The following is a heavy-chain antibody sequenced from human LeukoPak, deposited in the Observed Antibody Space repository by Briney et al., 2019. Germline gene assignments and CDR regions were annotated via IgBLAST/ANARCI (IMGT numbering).Heavy chain of an antibody. J-gene: IGHJ4*02. Sequence: PSETLSLTCTVSGGSISSYYWSWIRQPAGKGLESLGRIYSSGNTNYNPSLRSRVTMSVDTSNNQFSLRLSSGTAADTAVYYCARGPFCGIDCDLSYWGQGTLVTVSS. V-gene: IGHV4-4*07. CDR2: IYSSGNT. CDR1: GGSISSYY. D-gene: IGHD2-21*02. CDR3: ARGPFCGIDCDLSY.